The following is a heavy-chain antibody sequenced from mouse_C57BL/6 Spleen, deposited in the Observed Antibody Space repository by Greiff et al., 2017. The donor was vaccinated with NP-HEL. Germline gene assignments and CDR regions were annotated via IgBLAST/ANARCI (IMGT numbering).Heavy chain of an antibody. CDR3: TRPPAYFDY. V-gene: IGHV1-50*01. J-gene: IGHJ2*01. CDR2: IDPSDSYT. Sequence: QVQLQQPGAELVKPGASVKLSCKASGYTFTSYWMHWVKQRPGQGLEWIGEIDPSDSYTNYNQKFKGKATLTVDKSSSTAYMQLSSLTSEDSAVYYCTRPPAYFDYWGQGTTLTVSS. CDR1: GYTFTSYW.